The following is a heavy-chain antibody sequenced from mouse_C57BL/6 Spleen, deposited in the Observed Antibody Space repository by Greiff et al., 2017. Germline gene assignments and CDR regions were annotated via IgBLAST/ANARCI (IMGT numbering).Heavy chain of an antibody. J-gene: IGHJ2*01. CDR1: GFTFSSYA. D-gene: IGHD2-2*01. V-gene: IGHV5-4*01. CDR3: ARGAVVTTRYFDY. Sequence: EVQGVESGGGLVKPGGSLKLSCAASGFTFSSYAMSWVRQTPEKRLEWVATISDGGSYTYYPDNVKGRFTISRDNAKNNLYLQMSHLKSEDTAMYYCARGAVVTTRYFDYWGQGTTLTVSS. CDR2: ISDGGSYT.